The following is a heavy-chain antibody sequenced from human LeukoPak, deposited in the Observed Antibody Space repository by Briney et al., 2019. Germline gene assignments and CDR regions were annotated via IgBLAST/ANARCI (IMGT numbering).Heavy chain of an antibody. D-gene: IGHD2-2*01. J-gene: IGHJ4*02. V-gene: IGHV1-8*02. CDR2: MNPNSGDT. CDR3: ARGVPRYCRSPGRAAASICGVH. Sequence: ASVKVSCKASGYTFTGYYMHWVRQATGQGFEWMGWMNPNSGDTGYAQKFQGRVTMTRNTSISTAYMELSSLRSEDTAVYYCARGVPRYCRSPGRAAASICGVHWGQGTLVTVSS. CDR1: GYTFTGYY.